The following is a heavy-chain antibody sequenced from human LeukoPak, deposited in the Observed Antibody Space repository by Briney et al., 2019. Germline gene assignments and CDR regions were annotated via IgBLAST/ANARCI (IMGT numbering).Heavy chain of an antibody. CDR2: ILGGGTT. CDR3: ARAYSNAFHI. J-gene: IGHJ3*02. CDR1: GFTVSSNH. D-gene: IGHD2-15*01. Sequence: GGSLRLSCAASGFTVSSNHTTWVRQAPGKGLEWVSLILGGGTTYYADSVKGRFTISRDNSENTLYLQMNSLRADDTAVYYCARAYSNAFHIWGQGTMVTVSS. V-gene: IGHV3-66*01.